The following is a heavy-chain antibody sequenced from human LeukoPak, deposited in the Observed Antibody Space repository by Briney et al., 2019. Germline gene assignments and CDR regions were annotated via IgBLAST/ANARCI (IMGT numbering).Heavy chain of an antibody. CDR2: INTDGSSA. V-gene: IGHV3-74*01. D-gene: IGHD5-24*01. CDR1: GFTFSSYW. CDR3: TRQMPAIRYFDF. Sequence: GGSLRLSCAASGFTFSSYWMHWVRQAPGQGLVWVSLINTDGSSATYADSVKGRFTISRDNARNTLYLQMSSLRAEDTAVYYCTRQMPAIRYFDFWGQGTLVTVSS. J-gene: IGHJ4*02.